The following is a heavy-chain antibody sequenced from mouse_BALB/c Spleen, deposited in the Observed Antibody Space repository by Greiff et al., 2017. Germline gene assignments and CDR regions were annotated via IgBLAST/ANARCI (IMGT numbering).Heavy chain of an antibody. D-gene: IGHD4-1*02. CDR3: ARPNWEALYFDY. J-gene: IGHJ2*01. V-gene: IGHV2-9*02. Sequence: VKLMESGPGLVAPSQSLSITCTVSGFSLTSYGVHWVRQPPGKGLEWLGVIWAGGSTNYNSALMSRLSISKDNSKSQVFLKMNSLQTDDTAMYYCARPNWEALYFDYWGQGTTLTVSS. CDR2: IWAGGST. CDR1: GFSLTSYG.